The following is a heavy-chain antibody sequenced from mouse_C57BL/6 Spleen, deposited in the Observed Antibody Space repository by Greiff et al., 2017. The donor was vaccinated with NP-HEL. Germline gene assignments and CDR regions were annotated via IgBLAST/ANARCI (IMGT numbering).Heavy chain of an antibody. CDR1: GYSITSGYY. CDR2: ISYDGSN. D-gene: IGHD1-1*01. Sequence: EVQLQQSGPGLVKPSHSLSLTCSVTGYSITSGYYWNWNRQLPGDLLGWMGYISYDGSNNYKPTLKNRSSITRDTSTSPFFMKLNSVTTEDTATYYCAREDGSSSYEFAYWGQGTLVTVSA. CDR3: AREDGSSSYEFAY. V-gene: IGHV3-6*01. J-gene: IGHJ3*01.